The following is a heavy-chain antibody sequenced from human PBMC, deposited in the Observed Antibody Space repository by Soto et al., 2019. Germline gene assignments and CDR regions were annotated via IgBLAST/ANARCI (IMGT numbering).Heavy chain of an antibody. CDR1: GGSISSGVYY. CDR2: SYFNGNT. V-gene: IGHV4-31*02. CDR3: ANIQIRAAASSVY. J-gene: IGHJ4*02. D-gene: IGHD6-13*01. Sequence: TMSLCRTVAGGSISSGVYYWSWIRQHPGKGLEWIGYSYFNGNTYYKQSLKSRVTISVDMSKNHFSLKLSCLTAADTAVYYCANIQIRAAASSVYWGQGTLVTVSS.